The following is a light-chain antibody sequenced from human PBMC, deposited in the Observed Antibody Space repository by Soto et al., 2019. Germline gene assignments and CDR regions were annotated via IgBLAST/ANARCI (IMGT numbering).Light chain of an antibody. CDR3: QQRSIGVYT. V-gene: IGKV3-11*01. CDR2: DAS. Sequence: EIVLTQSPATLSLSPGERATLSCRASQSVSSYLAWYQQKPGQAPRLLIYDASNRATGIPARFSGSGSGTDFTLTISSLEPEDFAVYYCQQRSIGVYTFGQGTKLEIK. CDR1: QSVSSY. J-gene: IGKJ2*01.